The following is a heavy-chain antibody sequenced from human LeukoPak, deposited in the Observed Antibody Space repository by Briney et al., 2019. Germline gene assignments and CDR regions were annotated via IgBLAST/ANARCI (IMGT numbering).Heavy chain of an antibody. CDR2: IKQDGSEK. Sequence: GGSLRLSCAASGFTFSSYWMSWVRQAPGKGLEWVANIKQDGSEKYYVDSVKGRFTISRDNAKNSLYLQMNSLRAEDTAVYYCARDHTGSSRRSAFDIWGQGTMVTVSS. CDR1: GFTFSSYW. D-gene: IGHD6-13*01. V-gene: IGHV3-7*03. J-gene: IGHJ3*02. CDR3: ARDHTGSSRRSAFDI.